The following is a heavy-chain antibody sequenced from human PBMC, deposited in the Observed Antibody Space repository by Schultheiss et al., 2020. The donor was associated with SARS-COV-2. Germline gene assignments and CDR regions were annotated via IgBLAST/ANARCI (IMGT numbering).Heavy chain of an antibody. V-gene: IGHV5-51*01. CDR2: IYPGDSDT. J-gene: IGHJ1*01. CDR3: ARREVTANRRGTYFQH. CDR1: GYSFTSYW. D-gene: IGHD2-21*02. Sequence: GGSLRLSCKGSGYSFTSYWIGWVRQMPGKGLEWMGIIYPGDSDTRYSPSFQGQVTISADKSISTAYLQWSSLKASDTAMYYCARREVTANRRGTYFQHWGQGTLVTVSS.